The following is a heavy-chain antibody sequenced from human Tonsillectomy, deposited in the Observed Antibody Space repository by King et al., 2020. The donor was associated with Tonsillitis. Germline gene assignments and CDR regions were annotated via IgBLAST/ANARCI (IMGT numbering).Heavy chain of an antibody. J-gene: IGHJ3*01. Sequence: QVQLQESGPGLVKPSETLSLTCTVSGGSVSGFDWSWIRQTPGKGLEWIGFMHFGGTTNHNPSLKSRVTVFVDSSKNQVSLKLSSVTAADTAVYYCARGGFSYGQNAFDLWGQGTMVTVSS. CDR3: ARGGFSYGQNAFDL. D-gene: IGHD5-18*01. CDR2: MHFGGTT. V-gene: IGHV4-59*02. CDR1: GGSVSGFD.